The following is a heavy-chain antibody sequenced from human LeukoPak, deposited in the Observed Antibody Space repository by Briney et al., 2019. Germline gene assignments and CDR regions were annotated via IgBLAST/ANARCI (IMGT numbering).Heavy chain of an antibody. CDR2: ISFDGVNT. CDR1: GFTFSSYG. CDR3: AKDSAYYYDSSGYLLRVNWYFDL. Sequence: GGSLRLSCAASGFTFSSYGMHWVRQAPGKGLEWVAVISFDGVNTFYADSVTGRFTISRDNSKNTVYLQMNSLRAEDTAVYYCAKDSAYYYDSSGYLLRVNWYFDLWGRGTLVTVSS. V-gene: IGHV3-30*12. J-gene: IGHJ2*01. D-gene: IGHD3-22*01.